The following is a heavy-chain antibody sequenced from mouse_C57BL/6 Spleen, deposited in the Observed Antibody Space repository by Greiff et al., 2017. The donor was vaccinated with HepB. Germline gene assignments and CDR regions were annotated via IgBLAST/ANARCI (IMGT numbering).Heavy chain of an antibody. CDR3: AREDYDGYYVGYFDV. CDR1: GFTFSDYY. V-gene: IGHV5-16*01. J-gene: IGHJ1*03. D-gene: IGHD2-3*01. Sequence: EVKVVESEGGLVQPGSSMKLSCTASGFTFSDYYMAWVRQVPEKGLEWVANINYDGSSTYYLDSLKSRFIISRDNAKNILYLQMSSLKSEDTATYYCAREDYDGYYVGYFDVWGTGTTVTVSS. CDR2: INYDGSST.